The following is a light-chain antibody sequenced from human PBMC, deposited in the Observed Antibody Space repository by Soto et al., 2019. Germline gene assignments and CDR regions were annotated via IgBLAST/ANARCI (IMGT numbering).Light chain of an antibody. V-gene: IGKV2-28*01. Sequence: DSVMTQSPLSLPVTPGEPASISCRSSQSLLHSNGYNYLDWYLQKPGQSPQLLIYWGSNRASGVPDRFSGSGSGTDFTLKINRVEAEYVGVYFCMQGLQSPPTVGQGTKVEIK. J-gene: IGKJ1*01. CDR2: WGS. CDR3: MQGLQSPPT. CDR1: QSLLHSNGYNY.